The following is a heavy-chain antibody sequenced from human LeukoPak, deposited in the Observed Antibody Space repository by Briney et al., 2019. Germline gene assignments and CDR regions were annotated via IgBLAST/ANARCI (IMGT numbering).Heavy chain of an antibody. CDR3: ARAHDYYDSSGYPRDV. D-gene: IGHD3-22*01. Sequence: ASVNVSCKASGYSFTSYDINWVRQATGQGLEWMGWMNPNSGNTGYAQKFQGRVTMTRNTSISTAYMELSSLRSEDTAVYYCARAHDYYDSSGYPRDVWGQGTTVTVSS. J-gene: IGHJ6*02. V-gene: IGHV1-8*01. CDR1: GYSFTSYD. CDR2: MNPNSGNT.